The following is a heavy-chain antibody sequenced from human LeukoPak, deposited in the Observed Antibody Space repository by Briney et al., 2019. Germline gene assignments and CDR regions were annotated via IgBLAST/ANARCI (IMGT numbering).Heavy chain of an antibody. CDR1: GGSISSYY. D-gene: IGHD4-11*01. V-gene: IGHV4-59*12. J-gene: IGHJ6*03. Sequence: SETLSLTCTLSGGSISSYYWSWIRQPPGKGLEWIGYIYYSGSTNYNPSLKSRVTISVDTSKNQFSLKLSSVTAADTAVYYCARGNLWDYRRYYYYMDVWGKGTTVTVSS. CDR2: IYYSGST. CDR3: ARGNLWDYRRYYYYMDV.